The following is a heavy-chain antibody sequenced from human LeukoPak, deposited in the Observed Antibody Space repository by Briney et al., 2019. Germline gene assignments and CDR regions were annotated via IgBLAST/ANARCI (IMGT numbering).Heavy chain of an antibody. J-gene: IGHJ6*03. CDR3: ARDRVAAARNYYYYYMDV. CDR2: IIPIFGAA. Sequence: SVKVSCKASGGTFSSYAISWVRQAPGQGLEWVGGIIPIFGAAKYAQKFQGRVTITTDESTSTAYMELSSLRSEDTAVYYCARDRVAAARNYYYYYMDVWGKGTTVTVSS. D-gene: IGHD6-13*01. CDR1: GGTFSSYA. V-gene: IGHV1-69*05.